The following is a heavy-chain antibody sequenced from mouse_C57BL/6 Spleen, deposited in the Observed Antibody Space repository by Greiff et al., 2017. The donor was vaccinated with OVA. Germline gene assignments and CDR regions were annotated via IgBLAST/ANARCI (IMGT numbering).Heavy chain of an antibody. D-gene: IGHD2-1*01. J-gene: IGHJ2*01. V-gene: IGHV1-52*01. CDR2: IDPSDSET. CDR3: ARRDYYGNYVGDY. CDR1: GYTFTSYW. Sequence: QVQLQQPGAELVRPGSSVKLSCKASGYTFTSYWMHWVKQRPIQGLEWIGNIDPSDSETNYNQKFKDKATLTVAKSSSTAYMQLRSLTSGYSSVYYCARRDYYGNYVGDYWGQGTTLTVSS.